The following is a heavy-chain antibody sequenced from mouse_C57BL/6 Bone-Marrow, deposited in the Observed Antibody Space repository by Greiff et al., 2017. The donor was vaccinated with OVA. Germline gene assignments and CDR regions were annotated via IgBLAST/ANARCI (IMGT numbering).Heavy chain of an antibody. CDR2: INSDGGST. CDR1: EYEFPSHD. CDR3: ARHPYYDYDGGMDY. Sequence: VQLQQSGGGLVQPGESLKLSCESNEYEFPSHDMSWVRKTPEKRLELVAAINSDGGSTYYPDTMERRFIISRDNTKKTLYLQMSSLRSEDTALYYCARHPYYDYDGGMDYWGQGTSVTVSS. J-gene: IGHJ4*01. V-gene: IGHV5-2*01. D-gene: IGHD2-4*01.